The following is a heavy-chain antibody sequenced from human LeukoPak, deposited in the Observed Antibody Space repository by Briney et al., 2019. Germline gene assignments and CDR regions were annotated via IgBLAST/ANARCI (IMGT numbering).Heavy chain of an antibody. CDR3: AREFRIYYFDL. J-gene: IGHJ4*02. Sequence: PGGSLRLSCAASGFTFSNSVMRWVRQAPGKRPEWVSSLSGSGDKTYYADSVKGRFTISRDNSKNTVYLQMNSLRNEDTAVYYCAREFRIYYFDLWGQGTLVTVSS. CDR1: GFTFSNSV. CDR2: LSGSGDKT. D-gene: IGHD3-10*01. V-gene: IGHV3-23*01.